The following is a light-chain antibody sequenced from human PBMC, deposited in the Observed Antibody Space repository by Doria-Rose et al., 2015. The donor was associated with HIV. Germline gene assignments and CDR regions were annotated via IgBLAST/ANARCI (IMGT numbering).Light chain of an antibody. CDR1: SSNIGAGFD. CDR3: QSYDSRLSVYV. CDR2: GNT. J-gene: IGLJ1*01. V-gene: IGLV1-40*01. Sequence: QSVLTQPPSVSGAPGRRVAISCTGSSSNIGAGFDVNWYQQFPRTAPKLLIHGNTNRPSGVPDRFSGSKSGTSASLAISGLRAEDEADYCCQSYDSRLSVYVFGTGTKVTVL.